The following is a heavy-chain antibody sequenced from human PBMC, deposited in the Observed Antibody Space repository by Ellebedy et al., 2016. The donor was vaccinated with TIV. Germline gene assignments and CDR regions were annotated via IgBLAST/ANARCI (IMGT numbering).Heavy chain of an antibody. Sequence: GGSLRLSCTTSDLTVSDNYMSWVRQAPGKGLEWVSVLTIGGDTFYADSVKGRFTISRDKSKNTLRLQMNSLRVEDTAVYFCARETFNDVDLIVWGVLDIWGQGTMVAVSS. CDR3: ARETFNDVDLIVWGVLDI. CDR1: DLTVSDNY. J-gene: IGHJ3*02. V-gene: IGHV3-66*01. D-gene: IGHD2/OR15-2a*01. CDR2: LTIGGDT.